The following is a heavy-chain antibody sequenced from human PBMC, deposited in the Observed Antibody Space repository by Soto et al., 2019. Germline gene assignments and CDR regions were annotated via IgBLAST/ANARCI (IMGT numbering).Heavy chain of an antibody. D-gene: IGHD2-21*01. Sequence: QVTLKESGPVLVKPTETLTLTCTVSGFSLSNARMGVSWIRQPPGKALEWLAHIFWNDETAYSTSLKTRLTIPKDTSKSQVVLTMANMDPADTATYYCARTVARMDLDYWGQGTLVTVSS. CDR3: ARTVARMDLDY. V-gene: IGHV2-26*02. CDR1: GFSLSNARMG. CDR2: IFWNDET. J-gene: IGHJ4*02.